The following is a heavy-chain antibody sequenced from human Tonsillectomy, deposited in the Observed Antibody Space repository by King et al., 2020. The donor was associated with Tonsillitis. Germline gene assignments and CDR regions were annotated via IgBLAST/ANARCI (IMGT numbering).Heavy chain of an antibody. V-gene: IGHV3-49*03. D-gene: IGHD3-16*01. Sequence: VPLVSSCCVLVPPGRSLRLSCTASVFTLRDYALSWFRQAPGKGLEWVGFIRGEPYGATTEYDASVKGRFPISRDDSQSIAYLQMSSLKTEDTAMEEGEREKKKEERGGEGTEEGERGGKGTKGT. CDR2: IRGEPYGATT. CDR1: VFTLRDYA. J-gene: IGHJ6*03. CDR3: EREKKKEERGGEGTEEGER.